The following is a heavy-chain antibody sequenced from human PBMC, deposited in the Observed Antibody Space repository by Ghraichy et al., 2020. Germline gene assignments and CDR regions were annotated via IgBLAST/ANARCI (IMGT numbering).Heavy chain of an antibody. Sequence: KVSCKASGYGFSTYWIAWVRQVSGKGLELMGIIYPGDSDTRYSPSFQGQVSISADTSITTAYLQWNSLKASDSAKYYCARLGSSSWWVTGWDSGMDVWGQGTTVTVSS. J-gene: IGHJ6*02. D-gene: IGHD6-13*01. CDR2: IYPGDSDT. CDR3: ARLGSSSWWVTGWDSGMDV. V-gene: IGHV5-51*01. CDR1: GYGFSTYW.